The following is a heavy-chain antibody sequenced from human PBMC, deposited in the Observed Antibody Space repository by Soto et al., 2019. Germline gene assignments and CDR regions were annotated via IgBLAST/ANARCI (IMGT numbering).Heavy chain of an antibody. Sequence: SETLSLTCTVSGGSISISSYYWGLIRQPPAKGLEWIGSIYYSGRKYYTTYLKSRVNISVDTSKNQFSMKLSSVTAADTAVYYCARSPYDILKFDYWGQGTLVTVSS. CDR2: IYYSGRK. CDR1: GGSISISSYY. D-gene: IGHD3-9*01. J-gene: IGHJ4*02. CDR3: ARSPYDILKFDY. V-gene: IGHV4-39*01.